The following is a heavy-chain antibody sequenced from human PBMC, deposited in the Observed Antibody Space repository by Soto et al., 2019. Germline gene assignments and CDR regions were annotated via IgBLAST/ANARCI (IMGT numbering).Heavy chain of an antibody. CDR1: VVSISSGDYY. CDR3: ARVTSKKGSRFYWFDP. V-gene: IGHV4-30-4*01. Sequence: SETLSLTCTFSVVSISSGDYYCSWIRQPPWKGLEWIGYIYYSGSTYYNPSLKSRVTISVDTSKNQFSLKLSSVTAADTAVYYCARVTSKKGSRFYWFDPWGQGTLVTVSS. J-gene: IGHJ5*02. CDR2: IYYSGST. D-gene: IGHD3-10*01.